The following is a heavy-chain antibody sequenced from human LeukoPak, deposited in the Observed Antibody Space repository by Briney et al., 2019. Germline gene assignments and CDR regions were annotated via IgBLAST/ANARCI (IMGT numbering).Heavy chain of an antibody. CDR2: IYTRGST. D-gene: IGHD2-2*01. CDR1: GGSISSYY. V-gene: IGHV4-4*07. CDR3: ARAGIGYCSSTSCHVYYMDV. Sequence: SETLSLTCTVSGGSISSYYWSWIRQPAGKGLEWIGRIYTRGSTNYNPSLKSRVTMSVDTSKNQFSLKLSSVTAADTAVYYCARAGIGYCSSTSCHVYYMDVWGKGTTVTVSS. J-gene: IGHJ6*03.